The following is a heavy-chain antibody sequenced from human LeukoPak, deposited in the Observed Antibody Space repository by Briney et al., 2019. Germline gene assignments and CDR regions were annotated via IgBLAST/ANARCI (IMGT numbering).Heavy chain of an antibody. CDR2: IDSSDSST. Sequence: ASVKVSCKASGYTLTNSYMHWVRQAPGRGLEWMGMIDSSDSSTNYAQKFQGRVTMTRDTSTSTVYMELSSLRSEDTAVYYCARDRGENWFDPWGQGTLVTVSS. CDR3: ARDRGENWFDP. J-gene: IGHJ5*02. V-gene: IGHV1-46*01. CDR1: GYTLTNSY.